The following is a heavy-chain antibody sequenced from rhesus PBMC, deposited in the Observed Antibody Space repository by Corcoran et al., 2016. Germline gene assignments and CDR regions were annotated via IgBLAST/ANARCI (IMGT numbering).Heavy chain of an antibody. Sequence: EVQLVQSGAEVKKPGASVKISCKASGYTLTDYYLHWVRQAPGKGLEWVGRVDSDDGEAIPSQKFQDRVTITADTSTDTAYIELSSLRSEDTAVYYCATYCTGSGCYFDYWGQGVLVTVS. D-gene: IGHD2-21*01. CDR2: VDSDDGEA. J-gene: IGHJ4*01. CDR3: ATYCTGSGCYFDY. CDR1: GYTLTDYY. V-gene: IGHV1-111*02.